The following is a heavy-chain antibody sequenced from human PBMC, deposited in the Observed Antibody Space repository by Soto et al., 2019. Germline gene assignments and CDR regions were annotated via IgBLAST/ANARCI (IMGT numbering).Heavy chain of an antibody. CDR2: ISSSGSTI. CDR3: ASGLGSSRS. D-gene: IGHD3-10*01. V-gene: IGHV3-48*02. J-gene: IGHJ1*01. CDR1: GFTFSSYT. Sequence: GGSLRLSCVASGFTFSSYTMNWVRQSPGRRLEWVAYISSSGSTIYYAESVKGRFTVSRDNAKSSWYLQMDGLRDEDTAVYYCASGLGSSRSWGQGSRVTVSS.